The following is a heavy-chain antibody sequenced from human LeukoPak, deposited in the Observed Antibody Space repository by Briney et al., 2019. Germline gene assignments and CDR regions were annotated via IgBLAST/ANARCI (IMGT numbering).Heavy chain of an antibody. Sequence: PSETLSLTCSVSGDSVIGYYWGWIRQPPGKGLEWIGNIYYTGNTYYNSSLKSRVTISLDTSKNQFSLKLRSVTAADTAVYYCARLYGNYQNYFDYWGQGTLVTVSS. CDR3: ARLYGNYQNYFDY. CDR1: GDSVIGYY. J-gene: IGHJ4*02. D-gene: IGHD1-7*01. CDR2: IYYTGNT. V-gene: IGHV4-39*07.